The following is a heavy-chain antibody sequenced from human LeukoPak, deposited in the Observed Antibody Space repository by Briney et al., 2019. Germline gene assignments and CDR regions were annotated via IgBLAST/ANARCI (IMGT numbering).Heavy chain of an antibody. D-gene: IGHD2-2*02. V-gene: IGHV4-59*01. J-gene: IGHJ4*02. Sequence: SETLSLTCTVSGGSISSYYWSWIRQPPGKGLEWIGYIYYSGSTNYNPSLKSRVTISVDTSKNQFPLKLSSVTAADTAVYYCARRRYCSSTSCYTGIYFDYWGQGTLVTVSS. CDR2: IYYSGST. CDR1: GGSISSYY. CDR3: ARRRYCSSTSCYTGIYFDY.